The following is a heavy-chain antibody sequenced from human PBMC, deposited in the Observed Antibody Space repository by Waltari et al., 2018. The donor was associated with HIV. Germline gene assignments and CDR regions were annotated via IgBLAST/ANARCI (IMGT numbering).Heavy chain of an antibody. J-gene: IGHJ4*02. CDR1: GFTCNTFS. D-gene: IGHD3-3*01. V-gene: IGHV3-21*01. CDR3: ASEDFWSGPHN. CDR2: ISHTSSFR. Sequence: EVQLVESGGGLVKPGGSLRLSCVVSGFTCNTFSMKWVGEAPGKGREWVSSISHTSSFRYYADSVKGRFTISRDNGKNSLYLQINNLRVEDTAVYYCASEDFWSGPHNWGQGTLVTVSS.